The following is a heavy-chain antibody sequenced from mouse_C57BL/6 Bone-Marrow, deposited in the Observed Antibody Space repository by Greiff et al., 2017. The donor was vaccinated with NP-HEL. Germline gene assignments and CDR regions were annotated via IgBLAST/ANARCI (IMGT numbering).Heavy chain of an antibody. J-gene: IGHJ2*01. CDR2: IYPRSGNT. V-gene: IGHV1-81*01. D-gene: IGHD1-1*01. CDR1: GYTFTSYG. Sequence: VMLVESGAELARPGASVKLSCKASGYTFTSYGISWVKQRTGQGLEWIGEIYPRSGNTYYNEKFKGKATLTADKSSSTAYMELRSLTSEDSAVYFCARSEYYGSNWGQGTTLTVSS. CDR3: ARSEYYGSN.